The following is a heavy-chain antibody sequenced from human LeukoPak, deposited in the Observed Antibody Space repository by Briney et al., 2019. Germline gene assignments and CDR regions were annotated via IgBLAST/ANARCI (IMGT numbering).Heavy chain of an antibody. V-gene: IGHV3-7*01. CDR3: ATLSGYCSSTSCYTVDY. Sequence: GGSLRLSCAVSGLTFSSSWMDWVRQAPGKGLEWVASINPDGNKKYSADSVKGRFTISRDNAENSLYLQMNSLRAEDTAVYYCATLSGYCSSTSCYTVDYWGQGTLVTVSS. CDR2: INPDGNKK. D-gene: IGHD2-2*02. J-gene: IGHJ4*02. CDR1: GLTFSSSW.